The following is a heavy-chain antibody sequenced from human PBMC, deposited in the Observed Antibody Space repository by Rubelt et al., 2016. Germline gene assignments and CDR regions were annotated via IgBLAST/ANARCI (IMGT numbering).Heavy chain of an antibody. V-gene: IGHV4-31*02. J-gene: IGHJ4*02. Sequence: GSISSGGYFWSWIRQRPEKGLEWIGYISYSGSTYYNPSLKSRLTISLDTSKNQFSLNLSSVTAADTAVYYCAREVRVAMVTIDYWGQGTLATVFS. D-gene: IGHD5-18*01. CDR2: ISYSGST. CDR3: AREVRVAMVTIDY. CDR1: GSISSGGYF.